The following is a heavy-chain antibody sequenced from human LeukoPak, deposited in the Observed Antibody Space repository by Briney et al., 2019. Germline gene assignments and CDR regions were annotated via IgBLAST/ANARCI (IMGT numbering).Heavy chain of an antibody. J-gene: IGHJ4*02. CDR3: ARDYRAAAGLLVF. D-gene: IGHD6-13*01. CDR1: GFTLSSYN. Sequence: QAGGSPRLSCAAAGFTLSSYNMNWGRQAPGKGLEWIAYISSSSSTKYYADSVKGRFTISRDNDKNSLYLQLTSLTAEDAAVYYSARDYRAAAGLLVFWGQGTVVTVSS. CDR2: ISSSSSTK. V-gene: IGHV3-48*01.